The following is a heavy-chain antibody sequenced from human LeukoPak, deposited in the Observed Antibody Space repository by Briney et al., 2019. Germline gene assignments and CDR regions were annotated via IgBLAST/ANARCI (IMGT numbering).Heavy chain of an antibody. CDR2: ISYDGSNK. Sequence: GRSLRLSCAASGFTFSSYAMHWVRQAPGKGLEWVAVISYDGSNKYYADSVKGRFTIPGDNSKNTLNLQMTSLRAEDTAVYYCARVSEDYSSGWYEEYFQYWGQGTLVIVSS. CDR3: ARVSEDYSSGWYEEYFQY. V-gene: IGHV3-30-3*01. D-gene: IGHD6-19*01. CDR1: GFTFSSYA. J-gene: IGHJ1*01.